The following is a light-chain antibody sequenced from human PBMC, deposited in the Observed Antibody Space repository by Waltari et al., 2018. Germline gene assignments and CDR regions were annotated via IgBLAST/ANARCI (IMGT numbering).Light chain of an antibody. J-gene: IGKJ4*01. CDR2: AAS. CDR1: QTISSTH. CDR3: QQSYSTPHFT. Sequence: EIVLTQSPGTLSLSPGERATLSCRASQTISSTHLAWYQHRPGQAPRLLMYAASTRATGIPDRFSGSGSGTDFTLTISSLQPEDFATYYCQQSYSTPHFTFGGGTKVEIK. V-gene: IGKV3-20*01.